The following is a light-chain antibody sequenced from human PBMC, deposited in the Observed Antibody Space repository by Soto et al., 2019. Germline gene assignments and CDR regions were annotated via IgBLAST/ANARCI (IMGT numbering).Light chain of an antibody. V-gene: IGLV1-51*02. J-gene: IGLJ2*01. CDR2: ENN. Sequence: QSVLTQPPSVSAAPVQKVTISCSGSSSNIGNNYVSWYQQLPGTAPKLLIYENNKRPSGIPDRFSGSKSGTSATLGITGLQTGDEADYYCGTWDTSLSAGVLFGGGTKLTVL. CDR3: GTWDTSLSAGVL. CDR1: SSNIGNNY.